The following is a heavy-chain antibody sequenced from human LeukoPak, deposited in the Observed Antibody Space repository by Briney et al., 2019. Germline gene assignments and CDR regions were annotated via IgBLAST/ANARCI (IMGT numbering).Heavy chain of an antibody. V-gene: IGHV3-23*01. CDR2: ISGSGGTT. J-gene: IGHJ4*02. CDR1: GFSFSKYA. Sequence: PGGSLRLSCTTSGFSFSKYAMSWARQAPGKGLEWLSGISGSGGTTFYADSVKGRLAISRDNSKSTLYLQINNLSAEDAAVYYCAKDWHGSGYSYFDYWGQGTQVAVSS. CDR3: AKDWHGSGYSYFDY. D-gene: IGHD3-22*01.